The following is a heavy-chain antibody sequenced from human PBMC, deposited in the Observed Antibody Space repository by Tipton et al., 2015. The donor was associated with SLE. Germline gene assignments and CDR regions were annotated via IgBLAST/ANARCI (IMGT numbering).Heavy chain of an antibody. J-gene: IGHJ4*01. CDR1: GDSVSNEFYS. CDR3: ARHMITGGEFDY. Sequence: TLSLTCAVSGDSVSNEFYSWGWVRQPAGKGLEWIGNIYYSGSTNYNPSLKSRVTISVDTSKNQFSLKLSSVTAADTAVYYCARHMITGGEFDYWGQGTLVTVSS. V-gene: IGHV4-61*10. D-gene: IGHD3-16*01. CDR2: IYYSGST.